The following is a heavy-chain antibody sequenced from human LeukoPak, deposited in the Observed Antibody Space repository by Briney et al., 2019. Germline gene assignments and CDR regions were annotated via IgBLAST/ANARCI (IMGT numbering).Heavy chain of an antibody. V-gene: IGHV5-51*01. CDR2: IYPGDSDT. CDR1: GYSINNYW. Sequence: GESLKISCKGSGYSINNYWIGWVRQMPGEGLEWMGIIYPGDSDTRYSPSFQGQVTISADKSISTAYLQWSSLKASDTAMYYCARMTVTSYPYFDYWGQGTLVTVSS. J-gene: IGHJ4*02. CDR3: ARMTVTSYPYFDY. D-gene: IGHD4-17*01.